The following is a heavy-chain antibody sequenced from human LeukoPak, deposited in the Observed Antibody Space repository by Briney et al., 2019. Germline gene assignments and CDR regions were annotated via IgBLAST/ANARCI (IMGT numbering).Heavy chain of an antibody. CDR1: GGTISSYY. V-gene: IGHV4-59*12. Sequence: PSETLSLTCTVSGGTISSYYWNWIRQPPGKGLEWIGYIHYSGSTKYNPSLKSRVTISVDTSKNQFSLKLSSVTAADTAVYYCARGLTRGYCSSTSCFRNPYNWFDPWGQGTLVTVSS. D-gene: IGHD2-2*01. J-gene: IGHJ5*02. CDR3: ARGLTRGYCSSTSCFRNPYNWFDP. CDR2: IHYSGST.